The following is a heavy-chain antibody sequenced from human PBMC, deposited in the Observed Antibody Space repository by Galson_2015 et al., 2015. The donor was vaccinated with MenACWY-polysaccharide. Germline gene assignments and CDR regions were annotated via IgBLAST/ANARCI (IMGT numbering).Heavy chain of an antibody. Sequence: SLRLSCAASGFTFSSYAIHWVRQAPGKGLEWVAVISYDASNKYYRDSVKGRFTLSRDNSKNTVFLEMNSLRAEDTGVYYCARDYCSMTSCSGMDVWGQGTTVTVSS. D-gene: IGHD2-15*01. V-gene: IGHV3-30-3*01. CDR1: GFTFSSYA. CDR2: ISYDASNK. J-gene: IGHJ6*02. CDR3: ARDYCSMTSCSGMDV.